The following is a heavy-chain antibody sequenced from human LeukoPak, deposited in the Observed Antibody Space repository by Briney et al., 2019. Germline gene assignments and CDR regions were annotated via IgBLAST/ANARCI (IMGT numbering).Heavy chain of an antibody. CDR2: IYPTGNT. Sequence: KPSQTLSLTCTVSGGSISNYYWTWIRQSAGRGLEWIGRIYPTGNTNYNPSLKSRVTISVDTSKNQFSLELTSVTAADTAMYYCARRAYYYKSSGYLMSGDAFDIWGQGTMVTVSS. J-gene: IGHJ3*02. CDR1: GGSISNYY. CDR3: ARRAYYYKSSGYLMSGDAFDI. D-gene: IGHD3-22*01. V-gene: IGHV4-4*07.